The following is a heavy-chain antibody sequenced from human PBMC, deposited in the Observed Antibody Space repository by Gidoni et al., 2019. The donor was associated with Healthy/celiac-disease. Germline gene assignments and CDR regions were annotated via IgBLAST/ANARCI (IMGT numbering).Heavy chain of an antibody. V-gene: IGHV4-4*07. CDR2: IYTSGST. J-gene: IGHJ6*02. CDR1: GCSISSYY. Sequence: QVQLQESGPGLVKPSETLSLTCTVSGCSISSYYWSWFRQPAGTGLEWIGRIYTSGSTNYNPSLKSRVTMAGDTSKNQFSLKLSSVTAADTAVYYCARLQTVATSQSDYYYGMDVWGQGTTVTVSS. CDR3: ARLQTVATSQSDYYYGMDV. D-gene: IGHD4-17*01.